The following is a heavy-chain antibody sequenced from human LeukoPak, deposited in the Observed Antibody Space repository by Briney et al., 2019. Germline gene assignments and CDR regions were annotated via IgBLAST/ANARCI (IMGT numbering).Heavy chain of an antibody. Sequence: ASVKVSCKASGYTFTSYYVHWVRQAPGQGLEWMGIINPSGGSTSYAQKLQGRVTMTRDTSTSTAYMDLSSLRSGDTAVYYRARGSIAVAGYFDYWGQGTLVTVSS. V-gene: IGHV1-46*01. J-gene: IGHJ4*02. D-gene: IGHD6-19*01. CDR1: GYTFTSYY. CDR3: ARGSIAVAGYFDY. CDR2: INPSGGST.